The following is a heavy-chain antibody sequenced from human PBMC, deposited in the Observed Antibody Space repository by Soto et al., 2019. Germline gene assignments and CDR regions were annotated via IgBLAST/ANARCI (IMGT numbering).Heavy chain of an antibody. Sequence: QVQLVQSGAEVKKPGASVKVSCKASGYTFTSYGISWVRQAPGQGLEWMGWISAYNGNTRYAQKLQGRVTMTTDTSTSTAYRELRSLRSDDTDVYFCARTGFYYYGSGSPVAVDYWGQGTLVTVSS. D-gene: IGHD3-10*01. CDR1: GYTFTSYG. J-gene: IGHJ4*02. V-gene: IGHV1-18*01. CDR2: ISAYNGNT. CDR3: ARTGFYYYGSGSPVAVDY.